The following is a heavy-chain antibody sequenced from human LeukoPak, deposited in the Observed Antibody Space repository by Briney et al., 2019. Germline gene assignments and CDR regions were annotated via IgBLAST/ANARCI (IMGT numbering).Heavy chain of an antibody. CDR3: ARAPIAAAVDI. V-gene: IGHV4-59*01. D-gene: IGHD6-13*01. Sequence: SETLSLTRTVSGGSISSDYWSWIRQPPGKGLEWIGYIYYSGSTNYNPSLKSRVTISVDTSKNQFPLKLSSVTAADTAVYYCARAPIAAAVDIWGQGTMVTVSS. CDR2: IYYSGST. CDR1: GGSISSDY. J-gene: IGHJ3*02.